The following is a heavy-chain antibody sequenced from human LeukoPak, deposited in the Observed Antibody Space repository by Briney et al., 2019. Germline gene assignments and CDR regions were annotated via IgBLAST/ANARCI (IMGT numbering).Heavy chain of an antibody. V-gene: IGHV4-34*01. J-gene: IGHJ4*02. CDR3: ARAPGASSPPVPNFDY. D-gene: IGHD6-6*01. Sequence: SETLSLTCAVYGGSFSSYYWSWIRQPPGKGLEWIGEINHSGSTNYNPSLKSRVTISVDTSKNQFSLKLSSVTAADTAVDYCARAPGASSPPVPNFDYWGQGTLVTVSS. CDR1: GGSFSSYY. CDR2: INHSGST.